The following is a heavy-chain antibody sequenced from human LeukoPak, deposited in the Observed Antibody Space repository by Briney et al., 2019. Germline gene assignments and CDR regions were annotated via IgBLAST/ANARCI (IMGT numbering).Heavy chain of an antibody. J-gene: IGHJ4*02. V-gene: IGHV4-4*07. Sequence: PSETLSLTCTVSGGSISSYYWSWIRQPAGKGLEWIGRIYTSGSTNYNPSLKSRVTMSVDTSKNQFSLKLSSVTAADTAVYYCARGGVAFFGVVPGFDYWGQGTLVTVSS. CDR2: IYTSGST. CDR3: ARGGVAFFGVVPGFDY. D-gene: IGHD3-3*01. CDR1: GGSISSYY.